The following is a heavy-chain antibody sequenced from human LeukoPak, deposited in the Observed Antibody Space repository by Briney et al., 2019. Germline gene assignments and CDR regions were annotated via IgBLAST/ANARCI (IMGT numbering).Heavy chain of an antibody. V-gene: IGHV3-23*01. CDR3: AKDGSWGDYQFYFYMDV. D-gene: IGHD3-16*01. J-gene: IGHJ6*03. Sequence: GGSLRLSCEASGFTFGSLAMSWVRQAPGKGLEWVSGISGSGYYTYYVQSVKGRFTISRDNSKNTLYIELNSLRAEDTARYFCAKDGSWGDYQFYFYMDVWGRGTTVTVSS. CDR1: GFTFGSLA. CDR2: ISGSGYYT.